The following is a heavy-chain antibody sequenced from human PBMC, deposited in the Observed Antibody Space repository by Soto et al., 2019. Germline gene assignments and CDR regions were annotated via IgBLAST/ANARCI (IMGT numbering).Heavy chain of an antibody. Sequence: SLTRPRTCTLCGSCINSGFRYSGLVRQSPGKGLQWTGYRYPSGSSYYTPPLQSRVTIWVDRSKAQFYLTMTSVTAADTAVDLCACGRYSDWCLDRWCLRTRLTVSS. CDR2: RYPSGSS. CDR1: GSCINSGFRY. J-gene: IGHJ5*02. D-gene: IGHD3-9*01. CDR3: ACGRYSDWCLDR. V-gene: IGHV4-30-2*06.